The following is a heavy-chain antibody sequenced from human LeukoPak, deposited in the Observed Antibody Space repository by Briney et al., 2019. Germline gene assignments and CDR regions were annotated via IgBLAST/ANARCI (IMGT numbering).Heavy chain of an antibody. J-gene: IGHJ3*02. CDR2: ISSSSSYI. CDR3: ARSRPPRVHDAFDI. V-gene: IGHV3-21*01. D-gene: IGHD4/OR15-4a*01. CDR1: GFTFSSYS. Sequence: GGSLRLSCAASGFTFSSYSMNWVRQAPGKGLEWVSSISSSSSYIYYADSVKGRFTISGDNAKNSLYLQMNSLRAEDTAVYYCARSRPPRVHDAFDIWGQGTMVTVSS.